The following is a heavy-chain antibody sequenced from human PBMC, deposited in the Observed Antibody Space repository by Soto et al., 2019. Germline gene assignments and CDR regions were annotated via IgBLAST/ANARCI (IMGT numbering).Heavy chain of an antibody. D-gene: IGHD5-18*01. Sequence: SETLSLTCTVSGGSISSSSYYWGWNRQPTEKGLERIGSIYYSGSTYYNPSLKSRVNISVDTSKNQFFLKLSSVTAADTAVYYCARIGIQLYYYYYGMDVWGQGTTVTVSS. CDR3: ARIGIQLYYYYYGMDV. CDR1: GGSISSSSYY. V-gene: IGHV4-39*01. J-gene: IGHJ6*02. CDR2: IYYSGST.